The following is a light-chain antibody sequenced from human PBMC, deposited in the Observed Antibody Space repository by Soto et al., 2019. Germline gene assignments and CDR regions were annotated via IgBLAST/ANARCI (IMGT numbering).Light chain of an antibody. CDR3: QQYGISPST. CDR1: QRVSSSY. J-gene: IGKJ1*01. Sequence: EIVLTQSPGTLSLSPGETATLSCRASQRVSSSYVAWYQQKPGQAPRLLLYGTSTRATGIPDRFSGSGSGTDFTLTISRLAPEDFAVYSCQQYGISPSTFGQGTKVEIK. CDR2: GTS. V-gene: IGKV3-20*01.